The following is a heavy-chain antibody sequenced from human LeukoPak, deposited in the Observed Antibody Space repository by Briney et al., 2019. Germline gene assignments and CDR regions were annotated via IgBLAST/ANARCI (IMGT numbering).Heavy chain of an antibody. V-gene: IGHV4-59*01. Sequence: SETLSLTCSVSGGTISTYYWSWIRQPPGKGLEWIGCVYSSGNTNYNPSLKSRVTISLDTSKNQLSPGLSSVTAADTAVYYCATAITVAARGEFDYWGHGTLVTVSS. CDR1: GGTISTYY. CDR2: VYSSGNT. D-gene: IGHD6-19*01. J-gene: IGHJ4*01. CDR3: ATAITVAARGEFDY.